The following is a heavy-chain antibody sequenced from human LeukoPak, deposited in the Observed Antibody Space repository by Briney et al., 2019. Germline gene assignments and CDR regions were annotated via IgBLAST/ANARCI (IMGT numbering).Heavy chain of an antibody. V-gene: IGHV3-9*01. J-gene: IGHJ4*02. CDR3: ARWTLGDFDY. CDR1: GFTFDDYA. D-gene: IGHD5-24*01. CDR2: ISWNSGSI. Sequence: GGSLRLSCAASGFTFDDYAMHWVRQAPGKGLEWVSGISWNSGSIGYADSVKGRFTISRDNAKNSLYLQMNSLRAGDTAVYYCARWTLGDFDYWGQGALVTVSS.